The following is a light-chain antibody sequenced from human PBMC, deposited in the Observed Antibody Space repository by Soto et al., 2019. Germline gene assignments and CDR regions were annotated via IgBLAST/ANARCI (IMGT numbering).Light chain of an antibody. V-gene: IGLV1-44*01. CDR2: SNN. Sequence: QLVLTQPPSASGTPGQRVTISGSGSSSNIGSNTVNWYQQLPGTAPKLLIYSNNQRPSGVPDRFSGSKSGTSASLAISGLQSEDEADYYCASWDYSLNGVVFGGGTKLTVL. CDR1: SSNIGSNT. J-gene: IGLJ2*01. CDR3: ASWDYSLNGVV.